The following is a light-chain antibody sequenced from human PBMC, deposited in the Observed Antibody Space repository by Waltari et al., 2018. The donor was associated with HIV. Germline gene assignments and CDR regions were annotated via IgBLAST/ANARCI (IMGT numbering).Light chain of an antibody. V-gene: IGKV1-39*01. CDR2: AAS. CDR1: QSISSY. J-gene: IGKJ4*01. CDR3: QQCYSTPRT. Sequence: DIQMTQSPSSLSASVGDRVNITCRASQSISSYLNWYQQKPGKAPKHLIYAASSLQSGVPSSFSGSGSGTDFTLTISSLQPEDFATYYCQQCYSTPRTFGGGTKVEIK.